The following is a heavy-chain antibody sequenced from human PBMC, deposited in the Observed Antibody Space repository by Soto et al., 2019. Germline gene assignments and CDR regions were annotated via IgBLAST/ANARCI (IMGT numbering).Heavy chain of an antibody. CDR2: ISTYSGNT. J-gene: IGHJ4*02. CDR3: ARGWDYTDYYGDF. CDR1: GYGFMNYG. Sequence: ASVNVSCKASGYGFMNYGISWVRQAPGQGLEWMGWISTYSGNTDYAQKFQDRVTMTADASINTAYMELRNLRSDDTAVYYCARGWDYTDYYGDFWGQGTLVTVSS. V-gene: IGHV1-18*01. D-gene: IGHD4-17*01.